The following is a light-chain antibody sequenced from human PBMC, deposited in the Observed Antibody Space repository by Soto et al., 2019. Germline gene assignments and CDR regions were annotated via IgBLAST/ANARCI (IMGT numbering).Light chain of an antibody. V-gene: IGKV1-39*01. J-gene: IGKJ2*01. Sequence: DIQMIQSPSSLSASVGDRVSITCRASQSIAYYLNWFQQKPGKAPKILISAASSLQSGVPSRFSGSGSGTDFTLTISSLQPEDFATYYCQQSSNSPLYTFGQGTKL. CDR1: QSIAYY. CDR2: AAS. CDR3: QQSSNSPLYT.